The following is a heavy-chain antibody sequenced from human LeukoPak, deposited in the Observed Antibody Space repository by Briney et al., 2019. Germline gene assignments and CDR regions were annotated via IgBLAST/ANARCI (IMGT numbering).Heavy chain of an antibody. D-gene: IGHD3-22*01. V-gene: IGHV4-34*01. Sequence: SETLSLTCAVYPGLFSGYYWSWIRQPPGKGLEWIGYIYHSGSTYYNPSLKSRVTISVDRSKNQFSPKLSSVTAADTAVYYCARAVGYYDSSWAFDYWGQGTLVTVSS. CDR3: ARAVGYYDSSWAFDY. CDR2: IYHSGST. CDR1: PGLFSGYY. J-gene: IGHJ4*02.